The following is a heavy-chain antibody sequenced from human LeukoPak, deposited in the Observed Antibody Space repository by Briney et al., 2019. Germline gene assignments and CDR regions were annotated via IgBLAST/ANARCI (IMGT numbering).Heavy chain of an antibody. CDR1: GGSFSGYY. D-gene: IGHD2-8*02. J-gene: IGHJ3*02. Sequence: PTETLSLTCAVYGGSFSGYYWSWIRRPPGKGLGWIGEMHYSGATNYNPSLKSRVTTSADTPKNQFSLRLSSVTAADTAVYYCARGRLEVYTFDIWGQGTMVTVSS. CDR2: MHYSGAT. V-gene: IGHV4-34*01. CDR3: ARGRLEVYTFDI.